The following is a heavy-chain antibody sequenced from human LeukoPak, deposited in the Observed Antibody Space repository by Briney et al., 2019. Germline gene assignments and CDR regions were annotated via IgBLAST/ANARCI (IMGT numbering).Heavy chain of an antibody. Sequence: PGGSLRLSCAASGFTFNTYAMSWVRQAPGKGLEWVSTFNGSGGSTYYADSVKGRFTISRDNSKNTLYLQMNSLRAEDTAVYYCAELGITMIGGVWGKGTTVTISS. J-gene: IGHJ6*04. CDR3: AELGITMIGGV. CDR1: GFTFNTYA. CDR2: FNGSGGST. D-gene: IGHD3-10*02. V-gene: IGHV3-23*01.